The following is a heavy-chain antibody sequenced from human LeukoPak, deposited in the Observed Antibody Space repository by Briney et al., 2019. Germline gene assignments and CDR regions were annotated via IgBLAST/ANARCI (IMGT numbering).Heavy chain of an antibody. J-gene: IGHJ4*02. CDR2: INPSGGST. D-gene: IGHD4-17*01. CDR3: AREYSHGDHDY. CDR1: GYTFTSYY. V-gene: IGHV1-46*01. Sequence: VSVKVSCKASGYTFTSYYMHWVRQAPGQGLEWMGIINPSGGSTSYAQKFQGRVTMTRDTSTSTVYMELSSLRSEDTAVYYCAREYSHGDHDYWGQGTLVTVSS.